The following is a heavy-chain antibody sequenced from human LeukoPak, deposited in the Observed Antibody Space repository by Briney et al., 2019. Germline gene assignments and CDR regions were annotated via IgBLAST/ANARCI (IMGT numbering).Heavy chain of an antibody. Sequence: VASVKVSCKASGYTFTGYYMHWVRQAPGQGLEWMGRINPNSGGTNYAQKFQGRVTMTRDTSISTAYMELSRLRSDDTAVYYCARTLGYCSSTSCYLFDYWGQGTLVTVSS. D-gene: IGHD2-2*01. CDR3: ARTLGYCSSTSCYLFDY. CDR2: INPNSGGT. CDR1: GYTFTGYY. V-gene: IGHV1-2*06. J-gene: IGHJ4*02.